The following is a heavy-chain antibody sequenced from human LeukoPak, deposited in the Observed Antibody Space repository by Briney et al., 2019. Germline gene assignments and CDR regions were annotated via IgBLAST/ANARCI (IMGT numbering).Heavy chain of an antibody. CDR2: ISSSGSTI. D-gene: IGHD3-3*01. CDR1: GFTFSSYG. CDR3: AKDPPYYDFWSGPGDY. V-gene: IGHV3-48*01. Sequence: PGGSLRLSCAASGFTFSSYGMHWVRQAPGKGLEWVSYISSSGSTIYYADSVKGRFTISRDNSKNTLYLQMNSLRAEDTAVYYCAKDPPYYDFWSGPGDYWGQGTLVTVSS. J-gene: IGHJ4*02.